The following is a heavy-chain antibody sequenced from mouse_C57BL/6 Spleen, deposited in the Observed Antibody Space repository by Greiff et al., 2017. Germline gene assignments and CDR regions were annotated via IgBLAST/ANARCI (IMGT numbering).Heavy chain of an antibody. CDR3: ARDGSSYGSSYYAMDY. V-gene: IGHV1-61*01. J-gene: IGHJ4*01. D-gene: IGHD1-1*01. Sequence: QVQLQQPGAELVRPGSSVKLSCKASGYTFTSYWMDWVKQRPGQGLEWIGNIYPSDSETHYNQKFKDKATLTVDKSSSTAYMQRSSLTSEDSAVYYCARDGSSYGSSYYAMDYWGQGTSVTVSS. CDR1: GYTFTSYW. CDR2: IYPSDSET.